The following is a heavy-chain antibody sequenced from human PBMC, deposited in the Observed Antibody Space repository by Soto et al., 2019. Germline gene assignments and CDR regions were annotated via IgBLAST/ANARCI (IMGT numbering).Heavy chain of an antibody. CDR2: IYYSGST. CDR3: TRNGGNSSSCSGP. CDR1: GGSISSYY. J-gene: IGHJ5*02. V-gene: IGHV4-59*08. Sequence: SETLSLTCTVSGGSISSYYWSWIRQPPGKGLEWIGYIYYSGSTNYNPSLKSRVTISVDTSKNQFSLKLSSVTAADTAVYYLTRNGGNSSSCSGPWGQETWVT. D-gene: IGHD6-13*01.